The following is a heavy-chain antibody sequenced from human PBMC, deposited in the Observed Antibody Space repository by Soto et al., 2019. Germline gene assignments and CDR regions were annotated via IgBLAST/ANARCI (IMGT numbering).Heavy chain of an antibody. D-gene: IGHD6-13*01. CDR1: GGSISSYY. Sequence: QVQLQESGPGLVKPSETLSLTCTVSGGSISSYYWSWVRQPPGKGLEWIGYIYYSGSTNYNPSLKSRVTISVDTSKNQFSLKLSSVTAAGTAVYFCARGSAAASYWGQGTLVTVSS. V-gene: IGHV4-59*13. CDR3: ARGSAAASY. J-gene: IGHJ4*02. CDR2: IYYSGST.